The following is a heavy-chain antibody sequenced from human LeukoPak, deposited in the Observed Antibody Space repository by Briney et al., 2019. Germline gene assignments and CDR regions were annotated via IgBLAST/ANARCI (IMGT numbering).Heavy chain of an antibody. J-gene: IGHJ4*02. CDR3: ARTVYDSSGYYFPDY. CDR2: INPNIGVT. V-gene: IGHV1-2*02. D-gene: IGHD3-22*01. Sequence: ASVTVSCKASGYTFTGYYMHWVRQAPGQGLEWMGWINPNIGVTNYAQKFQGRVTMTRDTSITTTYMELSRLRSDDTAVYYCARTVYDSSGYYFPDYWGQGALVTVSS. CDR1: GYTFTGYY.